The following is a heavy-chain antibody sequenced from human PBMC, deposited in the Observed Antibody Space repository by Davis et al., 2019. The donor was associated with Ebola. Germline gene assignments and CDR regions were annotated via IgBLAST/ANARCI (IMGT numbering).Heavy chain of an antibody. Sequence: PGGSLRLSCTASGFTFSSFAMHWVRQSPGKGLEWVAVISYDGDTKYDADSVKGRFTISRDNSKNTLYLQINSLRSEDTGTYYCARGDTGDDASELDHWGQGTLVTVSS. CDR3: ARGDTGDDASELDH. CDR2: ISYDGDTK. J-gene: IGHJ4*02. V-gene: IGHV3-30-3*01. CDR1: GFTFSSFA. D-gene: IGHD1-14*01.